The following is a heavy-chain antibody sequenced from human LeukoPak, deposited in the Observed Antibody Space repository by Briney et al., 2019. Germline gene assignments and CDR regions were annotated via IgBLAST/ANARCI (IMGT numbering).Heavy chain of an antibody. CDR2: IIPIFGTA. J-gene: IGHJ5*02. V-gene: IGHV1-69*06. CDR1: GGTFSSYA. Sequence: GASVKVSCKASGGTFSSYAISWVRQAPGQGLEWMGGIIPIFGTANYAQKFQGRVTITADKSTSTAYMEPSSLRSEDTAVYYCARDLAAAGTWWFDPWGQGTLVTVSS. CDR3: ARDLAAAGTWWFDP. D-gene: IGHD6-13*01.